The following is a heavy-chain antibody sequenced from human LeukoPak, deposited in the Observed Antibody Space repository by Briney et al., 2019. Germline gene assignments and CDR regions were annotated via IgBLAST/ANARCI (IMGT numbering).Heavy chain of an antibody. Sequence: GGSLRLSCAASGFTFSSYGMHWVRQAPDKGLEWVAFIRYDGSNKYNADSVKGRFTISRDNSKNTLYLQMNSLRAEDTALYYCAQDRGYMSSSWFLDYWGQGTLVTVSS. CDR1: GFTFSSYG. D-gene: IGHD6-13*01. J-gene: IGHJ4*02. V-gene: IGHV3-30*02. CDR2: IRYDGSNK. CDR3: AQDRGYMSSSWFLDY.